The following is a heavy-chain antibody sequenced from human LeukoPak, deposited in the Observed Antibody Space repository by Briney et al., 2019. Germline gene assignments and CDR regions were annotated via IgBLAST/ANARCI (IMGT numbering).Heavy chain of an antibody. CDR1: GFTFSNAW. V-gene: IGHV3-15*01. CDR2: IKSETDGGTT. Sequence: GGSLRLSCAASGFTFSNAWMSWVRQAPGKGLEWVVSIKSETDGGTTDYVAPVKARFTISSDDSINTLYLQMDGLKTEDTAVYYCTTDLPCGSPPWGQGTLVTVSS. J-gene: IGHJ5*02. CDR3: TTDLPCGSPP.